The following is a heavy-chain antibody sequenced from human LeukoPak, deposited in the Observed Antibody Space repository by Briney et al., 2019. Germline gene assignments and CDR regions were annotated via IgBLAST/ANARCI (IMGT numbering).Heavy chain of an antibody. CDR3: ARDGSTSPLDY. Sequence: GESLKISCKGSGYSFTSYWIGWVRQMPGKGLEWLGIIYPRDSDTRYSPSFQGQVTISAYKSIITAYLQWSSLKASDTAMYYCARDGSTSPLDYWGQGTLVTVSS. V-gene: IGHV5-51*01. CDR2: IYPRDSDT. D-gene: IGHD5-24*01. CDR1: GYSFTSYW. J-gene: IGHJ4*02.